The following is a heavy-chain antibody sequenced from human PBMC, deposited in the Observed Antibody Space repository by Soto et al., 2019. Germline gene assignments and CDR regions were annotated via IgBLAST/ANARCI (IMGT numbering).Heavy chain of an antibody. CDR1: GFTFSSYA. CDR3: AKDGYCTRTSCSTNWFDA. J-gene: IGHJ5*02. Sequence: EVQLLESGGGLVQPGGSLRLSCAASGFTFSSYAMSWVRQAPGKGLEWVSAISGSGGSTYYADSVKGRFTISRDNSSNTLYLQSSNVKADDPALYYRAKDGYCTRTSCSTNWFDAWGQGSLVTVAS. D-gene: IGHD2-2*03. CDR2: ISGSGGST. V-gene: IGHV3-23*01.